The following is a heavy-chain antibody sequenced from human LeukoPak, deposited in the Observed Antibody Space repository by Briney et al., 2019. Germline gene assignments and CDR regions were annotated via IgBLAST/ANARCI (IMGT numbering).Heavy chain of an antibody. Sequence: SETLFLTCTVSGGSINDASWNWIRKPPGQGLEWIGYIYHSGGTNYNPSLKSRVTISLDTSKNQFSLKLSSVTAADTAVYYCARVGTYYRSLDSWGQGTLVTVSS. CDR3: ARVGTYYRSLDS. CDR2: IYHSGGT. V-gene: IGHV4-59*01. CDR1: GGSINDAS. J-gene: IGHJ4*02. D-gene: IGHD3-10*01.